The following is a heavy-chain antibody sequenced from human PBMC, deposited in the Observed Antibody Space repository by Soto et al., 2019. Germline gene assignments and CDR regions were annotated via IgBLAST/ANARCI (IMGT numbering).Heavy chain of an antibody. V-gene: IGHV4-59*01. J-gene: IGHJ4*02. CDR3: ARGGLGSHFFDY. D-gene: IGHD3-10*01. CDR1: GGSISSYY. CDR2: IYYSGST. Sequence: SETLSLTCTVSGGSISSYYWSWIRQPPGKGLEWIGYIYYSGSTNYNPSLKSRVTISVDTSKNQFSLKLSSVTAADTAVYYCARGGLGSHFFDYWGQGTLVTVSS.